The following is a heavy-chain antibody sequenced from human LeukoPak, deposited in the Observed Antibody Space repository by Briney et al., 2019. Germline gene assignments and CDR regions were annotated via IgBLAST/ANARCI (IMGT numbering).Heavy chain of an antibody. CDR3: ATLNGPLFEY. Sequence: GGSLRLSCAASGFTFSNYWMSWVRQAPGKGLEWVASIHQHGNEKYFADSVRGRFTISRDNAKNSLYLQMSSLRAEDTAVYYCATLNGPLFEYWGQGTLVTVSS. CDR1: GFTFSNYW. D-gene: IGHD2-8*01. V-gene: IGHV3-7*01. J-gene: IGHJ4*02. CDR2: IHQHGNEK.